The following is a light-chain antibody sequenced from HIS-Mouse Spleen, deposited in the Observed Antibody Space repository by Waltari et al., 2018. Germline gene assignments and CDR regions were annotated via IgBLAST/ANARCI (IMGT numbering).Light chain of an antibody. CDR2: EGS. V-gene: IGLV2-23*01. CDR3: CSYAGSSTYV. CDR1: SREFGSFHL. J-gene: IGLJ1*01. Sequence: QSALTQHPSVSGSPATSINIPCPGTSREFGSFHLVPWYQQHPGKAPKLMIYEGSKRPSGVSNRFSGSKSGNTASLTISGLQAEDEADYYCCSYAGSSTYVFGTGTKVTVL.